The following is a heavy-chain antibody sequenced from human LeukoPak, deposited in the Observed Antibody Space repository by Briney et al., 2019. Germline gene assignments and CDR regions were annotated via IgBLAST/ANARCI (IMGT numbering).Heavy chain of an antibody. CDR3: ARNWYLTSYGMDV. Sequence: GVSLRLSCAASGFTFRNYWMTWVRQAPGKGLEWVANIKEDGGEEYYVDSVKGRFTISRDNAKNLLYLQLNSLRVEDTAVYYCARNWYLTSYGMDVWGQGTTVTVS. CDR2: IKEDGGEE. V-gene: IGHV3-7*05. D-gene: IGHD1-7*01. CDR1: GFTFRNYW. J-gene: IGHJ6*02.